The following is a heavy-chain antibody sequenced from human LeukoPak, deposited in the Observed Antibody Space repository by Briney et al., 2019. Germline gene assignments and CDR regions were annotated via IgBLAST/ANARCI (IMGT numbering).Heavy chain of an antibody. CDR1: GGSISSGYY. CDR2: IYHSGST. V-gene: IGHV4-38-2*02. Sequence: SETLSLTCTVSGGSISSGYYWGWIRQPPGKGLEWIGSIYHSGSTYYNPSLKSRVTISVDTSKNQFSLKLSSVTAADTAVYYCARGGGYGSSNNWFDPWGQGTLVTVSS. J-gene: IGHJ5*02. D-gene: IGHD3-10*01. CDR3: ARGGGYGSSNNWFDP.